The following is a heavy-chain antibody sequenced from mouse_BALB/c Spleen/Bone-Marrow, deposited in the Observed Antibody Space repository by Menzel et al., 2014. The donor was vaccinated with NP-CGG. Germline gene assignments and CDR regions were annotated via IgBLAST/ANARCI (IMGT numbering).Heavy chain of an antibody. CDR3: ARWRYYGSSYVSYYAMDY. CDR1: GYTFTDYA. CDR2: ISTYYGDA. D-gene: IGHD1-1*01. J-gene: IGHJ4*01. Sequence: VQLQESGAELVRPGVSVKISCKGSGYTFTDYAMHWVKQSHAKSLEWIGVISTYYGDASYNQKFKGKATMTVDKSSSTAYMELARPTSEDSAIYYCARWRYYGSSYVSYYAMDYWGQGTSVTVSS. V-gene: IGHV1S137*01.